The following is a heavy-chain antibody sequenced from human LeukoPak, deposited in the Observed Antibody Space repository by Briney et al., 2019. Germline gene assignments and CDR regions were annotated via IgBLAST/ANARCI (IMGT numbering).Heavy chain of an antibody. J-gene: IGHJ5*02. CDR1: GGSISSGSYY. Sequence: SETLSLTCTVSGGSISSGSYYWSWIRQPAGKGLEWIGRIYTSGSTNYNPSLKSRVTISVDTSKNQFSLKLSSVTAADTAVYYCARETFMWLHWFDPWGQGTLVAVSS. CDR3: ARETFMWLHWFDP. CDR2: IYTSGST. D-gene: IGHD2-21*01. V-gene: IGHV4-61*02.